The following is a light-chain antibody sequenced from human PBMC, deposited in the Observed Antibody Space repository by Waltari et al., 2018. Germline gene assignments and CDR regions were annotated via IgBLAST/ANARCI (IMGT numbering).Light chain of an antibody. Sequence: ASVGDRVTITCQASQDISNYLNWYQQKPGKAPKLLIYDASNLETGVPSRFSGSGSGTDFTFTISSLQPEDIATYYCQQYDNLQGLTFGGGTKVEIK. V-gene: IGKV1-33*01. CDR3: QQYDNLQGLT. CDR2: DAS. CDR1: QDISNY. J-gene: IGKJ4*01.